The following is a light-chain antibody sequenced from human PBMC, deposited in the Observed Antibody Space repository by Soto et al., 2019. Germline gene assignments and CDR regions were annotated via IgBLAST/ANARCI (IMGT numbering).Light chain of an antibody. CDR3: CSYAGSYTWV. CDR2: DVS. V-gene: IGLV2-11*01. CDR1: SSDVGGYNY. Sequence: QSALTQPRSLSGSPGQSVTISCTGTSSDVGGYNYVSWYQQHPGKAPKLMMYDVSKRPSGVPDRFSGSKSGNTASLTISGRQAEDEADYYCCSYAGSYTWVFGGGTKLPVL. J-gene: IGLJ3*02.